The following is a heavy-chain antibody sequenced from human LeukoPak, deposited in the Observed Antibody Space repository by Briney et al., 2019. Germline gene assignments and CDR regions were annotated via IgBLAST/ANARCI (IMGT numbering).Heavy chain of an antibody. D-gene: IGHD4-17*01. CDR3: ARGRMDAYGDYPDY. Sequence: GGSLRLSCAASGFTFSSYNMNWVRQAPGKGLEWVSSISSSSGYIYYADSVKGRFTISRDNAKNSLYLQMNSLRAEDTAVYYCARGRMDAYGDYPDYWGQGTLVTVSS. CDR2: ISSSSGYI. CDR1: GFTFSSYN. J-gene: IGHJ4*02. V-gene: IGHV3-21*01.